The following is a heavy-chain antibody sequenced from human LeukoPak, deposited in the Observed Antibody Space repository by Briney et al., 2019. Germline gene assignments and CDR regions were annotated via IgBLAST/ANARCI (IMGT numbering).Heavy chain of an antibody. Sequence: PSETLSLTCTVSGGSISSYYWSWIRQPPGKGLEWIGYIYYSGSTNYNPSLKSRVTISVDTSRNQFSLKLSSVTAADTAVYYCARDRDSSGGNYYYYYGMDVWGQGTTVTVSS. CDR1: GGSISSYY. D-gene: IGHD6-19*01. CDR3: ARDRDSSGGNYYYYYGMDV. CDR2: IYYSGST. J-gene: IGHJ6*02. V-gene: IGHV4-59*01.